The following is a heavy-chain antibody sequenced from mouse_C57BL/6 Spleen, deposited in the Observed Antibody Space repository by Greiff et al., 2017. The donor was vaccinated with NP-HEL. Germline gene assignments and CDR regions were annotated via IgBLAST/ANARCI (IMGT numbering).Heavy chain of an antibody. J-gene: IGHJ1*03. V-gene: IGHV5-4*03. CDR3: ARAAWEPYWYFDV. CDR2: ISDGGSYT. Sequence: EVMLVESGGGLVKPGGSLKLSCAASGFTFSSYAMSWVRQTPEKRLEGVATISDGGSYTYYPDNVKGRFTISRDNAKNNLYLQMRHLKSEDTAMYYCARAAWEPYWYFDVWGTGTTVTVSS. CDR1: GFTFSSYA. D-gene: IGHD4-1*01.